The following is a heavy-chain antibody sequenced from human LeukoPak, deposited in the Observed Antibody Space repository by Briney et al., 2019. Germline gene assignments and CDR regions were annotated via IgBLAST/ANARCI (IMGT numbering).Heavy chain of an antibody. CDR3: AREAHRIAAAGMFDY. J-gene: IGHJ4*02. CDR1: GGSVSSGSYY. Sequence: SETLSLTCTVSGGSVSSGSYYWSWIRQPPGQGLEWMGYIYYSGSTNYNPSLKSRVTISVDTSKNQFSLKLSSVTAADTAVYYCAREAHRIAAAGMFDYWGQGTLVTVSS. CDR2: IYYSGST. D-gene: IGHD6-13*01. V-gene: IGHV4-61*01.